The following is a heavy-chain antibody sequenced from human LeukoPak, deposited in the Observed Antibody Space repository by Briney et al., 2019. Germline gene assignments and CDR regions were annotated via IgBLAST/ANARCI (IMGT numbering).Heavy chain of an antibody. J-gene: IGHJ5*02. V-gene: IGHV4-59*11. Sequence: PSETLSLTCTVSGGSISSHYWSWIRQPPGKGLEWIGYIYYSGSTNYNPSLKSRVTISVDTSKNQFSLKLSSVTAADTAVYYCAKGPDSSGGPSSWGKGTLVTVSS. CDR1: GGSISSHY. D-gene: IGHD6-19*01. CDR3: AKGPDSSGGPSS. CDR2: IYYSGST.